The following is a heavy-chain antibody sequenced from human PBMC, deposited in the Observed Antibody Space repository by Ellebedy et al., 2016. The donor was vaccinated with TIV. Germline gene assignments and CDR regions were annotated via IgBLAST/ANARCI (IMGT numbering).Heavy chain of an antibody. J-gene: IGHJ4*02. CDR1: GLSLCDHY. V-gene: IGHV3-72*01. Sequence: GESLKISCAAPGLSLCDHYMDWVRQAPGKGLELVARIGNGAKSDTTQYAASVKGRFTISRDDSKNSLYLPMSSLKTDDTAVYYCARIGYSYEVDYWGQGTLVTVSS. D-gene: IGHD5-18*01. CDR2: IGNGAKSDTT. CDR3: ARIGYSYEVDY.